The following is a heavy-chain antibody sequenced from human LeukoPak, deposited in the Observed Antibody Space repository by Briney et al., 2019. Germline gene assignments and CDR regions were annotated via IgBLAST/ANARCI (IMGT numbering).Heavy chain of an antibody. CDR2: IYTSGST. CDR3: ARDHDYGGRTATFDY. J-gene: IGHJ4*02. D-gene: IGHD4/OR15-4a*01. Sequence: SQTLSLTCTVSGGSISSGSYYWSWIRQPAGKGLEWVGRIYTSGSTNYNPSLKSRVTMSVDTSKNQFSLKLSSVTAADTAVYYCARDHDYGGRTATFDYWGQGTLVTVSS. V-gene: IGHV4-61*02. CDR1: GGSISSGSYY.